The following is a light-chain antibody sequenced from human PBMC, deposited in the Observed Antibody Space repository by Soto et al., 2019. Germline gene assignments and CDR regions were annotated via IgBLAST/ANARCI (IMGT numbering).Light chain of an antibody. CDR2: GAS. CDR3: QQYSSWPLT. Sequence: EIVMTQSPATLSVSPGERATLSCRATQSVSTKLAWYQQKPGQAPRLLIYGASTGATGIPARFSGSGSGTEFTLIISSLQSEDFEVYYCQQYSSWPLTFGGGTKVEIK. CDR1: QSVSTK. V-gene: IGKV3-15*01. J-gene: IGKJ4*01.